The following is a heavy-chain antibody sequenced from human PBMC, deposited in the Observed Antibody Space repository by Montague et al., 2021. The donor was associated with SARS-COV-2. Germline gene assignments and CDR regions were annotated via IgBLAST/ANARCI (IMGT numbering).Heavy chain of an antibody. D-gene: IGHD3-10*01. CDR1: GLTFDEYA. CDR2: IRWNSGKI. J-gene: IGHJ6*04. Sequence: SLRLSCAASGLTFDEYAMHWVRQAPGKGLEWVSAIRWNSGKIDYADSVKGRFTISRDNAKNSLYLQMKSLRVEDTAVYYCAKEVELKKIIMVRGIIKKGESNYCYAMDVRGKGTTFFDSS. CDR3: AKEVELKKIIMVRGIIKKGESNYCYAMDV. V-gene: IGHV3-9*01.